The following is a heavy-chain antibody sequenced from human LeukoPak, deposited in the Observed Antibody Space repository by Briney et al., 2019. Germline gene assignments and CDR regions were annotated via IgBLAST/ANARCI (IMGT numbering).Heavy chain of an antibody. CDR2: LSSSGGGT. J-gene: IGHJ4*02. D-gene: IGHD2-15*01. V-gene: IGHV3-21*01. CDR3: AREVFVYCSGGSCSDFDY. Sequence: GGSLRLSCVASGFGFSRNGMSWVRQTPGKGLQWISSLSSSGGGTYYADSVKGRFTISRDNAKNSLYLQMNSLRAEDTAVYYCAREVFVYCSGGSCSDFDYWGQGTLVTVSS. CDR1: GFGFSRNG.